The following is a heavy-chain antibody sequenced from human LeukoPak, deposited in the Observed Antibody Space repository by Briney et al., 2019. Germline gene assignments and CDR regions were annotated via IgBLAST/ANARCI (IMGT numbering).Heavy chain of an antibody. Sequence: HSGGSLRLSCSASGFTLGAFAMHWVRQAPGKGLEWVSLINKDGSNTYYADSVKSRFTISRDNSKDSLYLQMNSLRTEDSALYYCATWAFYHNLDVWGQGITVIVSS. CDR2: INKDGSNT. CDR3: ATWAFYHNLDV. J-gene: IGHJ6*02. V-gene: IGHV3-43*02. D-gene: IGHD1-14*01. CDR1: GFTLGAFA.